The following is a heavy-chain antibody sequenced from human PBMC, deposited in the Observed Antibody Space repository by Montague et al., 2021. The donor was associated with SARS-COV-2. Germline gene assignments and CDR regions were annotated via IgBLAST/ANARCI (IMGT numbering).Heavy chain of an antibody. D-gene: IGHD3-16*02. CDR2: VSTSAYTP. Sequence: SLRLSCAASGFTFSNYDINWVRQAPGKGPEWTSYVSTSAYTPSYAGPVTGRFTISRDNGKNSQYLQMNSLRVEDTAVYYCTRDYRSIVGDGLDIWGQGTKVTVSS. V-gene: IGHV3-48*03. CDR3: TRDYRSIVGDGLDI. J-gene: IGHJ3*02. CDR1: GFTFSNYD.